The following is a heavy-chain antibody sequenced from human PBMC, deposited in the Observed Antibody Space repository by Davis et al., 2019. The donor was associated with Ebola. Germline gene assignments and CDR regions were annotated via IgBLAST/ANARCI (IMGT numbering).Heavy chain of an antibody. V-gene: IGHV1-18*01. CDR3: ARAQFPTTSDH. Sequence: AASVKVSCKAVGDTLTSYAMTWVRQAPGQGLEWMGWINPHNGNTNYAQNVQGRVIMTSDTATTTAYMEVGSLRSDDTAVYYCARAQFPTTSDHWGQGTLVTVSS. CDR1: GDTLTSYA. CDR2: INPHNGNT. D-gene: IGHD1-1*01. J-gene: IGHJ4*02.